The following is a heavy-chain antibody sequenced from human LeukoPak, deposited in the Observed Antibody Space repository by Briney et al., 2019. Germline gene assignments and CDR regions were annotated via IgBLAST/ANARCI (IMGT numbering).Heavy chain of an antibody. J-gene: IGHJ4*02. CDR3: ARDSIPDYDSSGYYYYFDY. D-gene: IGHD3-22*01. CDR1: GFTFSSYA. Sequence: TGGSLRLSCAASGFTFSSYAMHWVRQAPGKELEYVSAISSNGGSTYYANSVKGRFTISRDNSKNTLYLQMGSLRAEDMAVYYCARDSIPDYDSSGYYYYFDYWGQGTLVTVSS. V-gene: IGHV3-64*01. CDR2: ISSNGGST.